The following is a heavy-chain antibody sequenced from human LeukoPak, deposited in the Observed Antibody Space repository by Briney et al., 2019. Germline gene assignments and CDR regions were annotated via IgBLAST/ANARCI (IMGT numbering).Heavy chain of an antibody. CDR3: ATTRTGFHFDC. V-gene: IGHV3-74*01. CDR2: INGDGSST. Sequence: PGGSLRLSCAASGFTFSDHWMHWVRHAPGKGLVWVSRINGDGSSTTYADSVRGRFAISRDNAKNTVYLQVNSLRAEDTAVYYCATTRTGFHFDCWGQGTLVTVSS. D-gene: IGHD1-1*01. CDR1: GFTFSDHW. J-gene: IGHJ4*02.